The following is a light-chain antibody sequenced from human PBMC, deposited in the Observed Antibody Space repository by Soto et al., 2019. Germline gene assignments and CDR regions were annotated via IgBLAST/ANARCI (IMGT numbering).Light chain of an antibody. CDR2: AAS. J-gene: IGKJ1*01. Sequence: IVLTHSPGTLSFSPGERATLSFRASQSVTSSYLAWYQHKAVQAPRILIFAASSRATGIPDKFSGSGSGTDFTLTISRLEHEDFAVYYCQQYGSSGTFGQGTKVDIK. CDR3: QQYGSSGT. CDR1: QSVTSSY. V-gene: IGKV3-20*01.